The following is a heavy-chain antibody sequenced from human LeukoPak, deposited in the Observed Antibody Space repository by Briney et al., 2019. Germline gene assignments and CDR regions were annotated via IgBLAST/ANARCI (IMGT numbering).Heavy chain of an antibody. D-gene: IGHD2-15*01. CDR1: GFSFTTYG. Sequence: GTSLRLSCAASGFSFTTYGMHWVRQAPLKGLEWLAAISYDGRNQNYADSVKGRFTIFRDNSKNSLYLKMSSLRIEDTAVYYCVTGRYSPDPWGQGTLVTVSS. J-gene: IGHJ5*02. CDR2: ISYDGRNQ. CDR3: VTGRYSPDP. V-gene: IGHV3-30*03.